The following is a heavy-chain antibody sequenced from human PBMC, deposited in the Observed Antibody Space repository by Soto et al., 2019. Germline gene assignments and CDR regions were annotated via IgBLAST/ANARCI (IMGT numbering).Heavy chain of an antibody. CDR3: ARARDLERTFDY. Sequence: SETLSLTCTVSGGSISRGGHYWSWIRQHPGKSLEWIGYIYYSGSTYYNTSLKSRVTISVDTSKNQFSLKLSSVTAADTAVYYCARARDLERTFDYWGQGTLVTVSS. V-gene: IGHV4-31*03. CDR1: GGSISRGGHY. D-gene: IGHD1-1*01. CDR2: IYYSGST. J-gene: IGHJ4*02.